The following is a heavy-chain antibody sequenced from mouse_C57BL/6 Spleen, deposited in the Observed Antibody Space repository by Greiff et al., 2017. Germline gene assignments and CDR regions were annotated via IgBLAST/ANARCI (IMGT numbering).Heavy chain of an antibody. V-gene: IGHV5-16*01. CDR3: ARGGLRPPYAMDY. Sequence: EVKLVESEGGLVQPGSSMKLSCTASGFTFSDYYMAWVRQVPEKGLEWVANINYDGSSTYYLDSLKSRFIISRDNAKNILYLQMSSLKSEDTATYYCARGGLRPPYAMDYWGQGTSVTVSS. CDR1: GFTFSDYY. J-gene: IGHJ4*01. CDR2: INYDGSST. D-gene: IGHD3-2*02.